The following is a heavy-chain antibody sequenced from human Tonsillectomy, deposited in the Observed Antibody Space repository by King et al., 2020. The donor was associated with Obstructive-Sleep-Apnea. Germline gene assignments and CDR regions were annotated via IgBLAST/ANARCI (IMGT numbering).Heavy chain of an antibody. CDR3: AREGNYVDF. CDR2: ISSTGTYT. J-gene: IGHJ4*02. V-gene: IGHV3-11*06. CDR1: GFTFSDYY. Sequence: QVQLVESGGGLVEPGGSLRLSCAASGFTFSDYYMGWIRQAPGKRLEWLSYISSTGTYTNYADSVRGRFTISRDNAQNSLYLQMNSLRAEDTAVYYCAREGNYVDFWGQGTLVTVSS.